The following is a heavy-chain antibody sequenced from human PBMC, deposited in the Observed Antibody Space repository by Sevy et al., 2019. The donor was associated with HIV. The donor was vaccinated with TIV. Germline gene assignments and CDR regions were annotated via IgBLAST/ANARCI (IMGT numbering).Heavy chain of an antibody. Sequence: GGSLRLSCAASGITFSSAWMSWVRPVPGKGLEWLGRIESETDGGTADYAAAVKGRFTISRHDSKETLYLQLNSLKTEDTALYYCTTDLGFYSSKWGQGTLVTVSS. D-gene: IGHD4-4*01. CDR1: GITFSSAW. J-gene: IGHJ4*02. V-gene: IGHV3-15*04. CDR3: TTDLGFYSSK. CDR2: IESETDGGTA.